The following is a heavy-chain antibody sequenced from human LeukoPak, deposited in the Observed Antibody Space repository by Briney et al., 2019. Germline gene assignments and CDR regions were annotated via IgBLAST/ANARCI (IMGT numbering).Heavy chain of an antibody. Sequence: PGGSLRLSCAASGFTFSSYWMNWARQAPGKGLEWVANIKQDGTEEYYVDSVRGRFSISKDNAKNSLYLQMNSLRAEDTAVYYCARDPCHGALDYWGQGALVTVSS. CDR2: IKQDGTEE. CDR3: ARDPCHGALDY. D-gene: IGHD2-2*01. J-gene: IGHJ4*02. CDR1: GFTFSSYW. V-gene: IGHV3-7*03.